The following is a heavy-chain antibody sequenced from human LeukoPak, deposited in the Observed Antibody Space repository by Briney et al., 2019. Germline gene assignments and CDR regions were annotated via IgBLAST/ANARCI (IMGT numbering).Heavy chain of an antibody. CDR3: ARPRYCSSTSCPRALYYFDY. V-gene: IGHV1-69*13. CDR2: IIPIFGTA. D-gene: IGHD2-2*01. CDR1: GGTFSSYA. J-gene: IGHJ4*02. Sequence: SVKVSCKASGGTFSSYAISWVRQAPGHGLEWMGGIIPIFGTANYAQKFQGRVTITADESTSTAYMELSSLRSEDTAVYYCARPRYCSSTSCPRALYYFDYWGQGTLVTVSS.